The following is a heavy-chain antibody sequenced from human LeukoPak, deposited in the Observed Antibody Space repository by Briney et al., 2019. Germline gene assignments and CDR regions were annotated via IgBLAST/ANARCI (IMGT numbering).Heavy chain of an antibody. CDR1: GFTVSSNY. J-gene: IGHJ3*02. Sequence: GGSLRLSCAASGFTVSSNYMSWVRQAPGKGLEWVSVIYSGGSTYYADSVKGRFTISRDNSKNTLYLQMNSLRAEDTAVYYCARVGAYYYGSGSYYIPTPHGAFDIWGQGTMVTVSS. CDR3: ARVGAYYYGSGSYYIPTPHGAFDI. V-gene: IGHV3-53*01. D-gene: IGHD3-10*01. CDR2: IYSGGST.